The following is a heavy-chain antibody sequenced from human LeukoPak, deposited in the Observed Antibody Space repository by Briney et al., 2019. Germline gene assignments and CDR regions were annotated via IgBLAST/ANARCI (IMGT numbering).Heavy chain of an antibody. V-gene: IGHV3-48*03. Sequence: GGSLRLSCAASGFTFSSYEMNWVRQAPGKGLEWVSYISSSGSTIYYADSVKGRFTISRDNAKNSLYLQMSSLRAEDTAIYYCAREDPAIRGDGLEIWGQGTVVTVSS. CDR2: ISSSGSTI. CDR1: GFTFSSYE. D-gene: IGHD2-2*01. J-gene: IGHJ3*02. CDR3: AREDPAIRGDGLEI.